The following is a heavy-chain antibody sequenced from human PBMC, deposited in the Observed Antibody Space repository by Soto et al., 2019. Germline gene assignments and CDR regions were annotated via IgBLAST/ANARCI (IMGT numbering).Heavy chain of an antibody. CDR1: GFTFNNYA. CDR2: ISGSASST. CDR3: AKDSGDVDTAMDYFDY. V-gene: IGHV3-23*01. J-gene: IGHJ4*02. Sequence: EVQLLESGGGLVQPGGSLRLSCAASGFTFNNYAMSWVHQAPGKGLEWVSGISGSASSTHYADSVKGRFIISRDNSKNTLYLQMSSLRAEDTAVYYCAKDSGDVDTAMDYFDYWGQGTLVTVSS. D-gene: IGHD5-18*01.